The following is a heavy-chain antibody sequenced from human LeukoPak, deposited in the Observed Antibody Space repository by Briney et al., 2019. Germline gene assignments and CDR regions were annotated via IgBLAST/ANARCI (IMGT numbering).Heavy chain of an antibody. D-gene: IGHD3-10*01. CDR1: GGSISSYY. J-gene: IGHJ6*03. V-gene: IGHV4-59*01. CDR2: IYYSGST. CDR3: ARVEEGYGSGRRENYYYYYMDV. Sequence: PSETLSLTCTVSGGSISSYYWSWIRQPPGKGLEWIGYIYYSGSTDYNPSLKSRVTISVDTSKNQFSLKLSSVTAADTAVYYCARVEEGYGSGRRENYYYYYMDVWGKGTTVTISS.